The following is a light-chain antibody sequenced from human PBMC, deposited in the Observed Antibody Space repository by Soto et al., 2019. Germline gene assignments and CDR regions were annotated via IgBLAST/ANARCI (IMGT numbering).Light chain of an antibody. CDR1: SSDVGGYNY. Sequence: QSALTQPASVSGSPGQSITISCTGTSSDVGGYNYVSWYQRHPGKAPKLMIYDVSNRPSGVSNRFSGSKSGNTASLTISGLQAEDEADYYCSSYTSSSTPVFGTGTQLTVL. J-gene: IGLJ1*01. CDR2: DVS. V-gene: IGLV2-14*01. CDR3: SSYTSSSTPV.